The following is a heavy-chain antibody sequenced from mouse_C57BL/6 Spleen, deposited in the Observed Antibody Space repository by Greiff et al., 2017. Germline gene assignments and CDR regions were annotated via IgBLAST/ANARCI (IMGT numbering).Heavy chain of an antibody. D-gene: IGHD2-4*01. Sequence: EVQLQQSGPELVKPGASVKIPCKASGYTFTDYNMDWVKQSHGKSLEWIGDINPNNGGTIYNQKFKGKATLTVDKSSSTAYMELRRLTSEDTAVYYWALLRRGAWFAYWGQGTLGTVSA. CDR2: INPNNGGT. V-gene: IGHV1-18*01. CDR3: ALLRRGAWFAY. J-gene: IGHJ3*01. CDR1: GYTFTDYN.